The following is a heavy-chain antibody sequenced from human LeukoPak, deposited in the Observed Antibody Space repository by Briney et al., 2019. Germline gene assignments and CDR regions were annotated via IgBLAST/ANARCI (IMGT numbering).Heavy chain of an antibody. J-gene: IGHJ6*03. CDR2: ISYDGSNK. D-gene: IGHD5-18*01. Sequence: GGSLRLSCAASGFTFSSYAMHWVRQAPGKGLEWVAVISYDGSNKYYADSVKGRFTISRDNSKNTLYLQMNSLRAEDTAVYYCAREGHSYGRNYYYYYMDVWGKGTTVTVSS. V-gene: IGHV3-30*04. CDR3: AREGHSYGRNYYYYYMDV. CDR1: GFTFSSYA.